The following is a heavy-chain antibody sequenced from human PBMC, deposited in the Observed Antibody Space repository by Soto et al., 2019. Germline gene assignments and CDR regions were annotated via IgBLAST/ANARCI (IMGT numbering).Heavy chain of an antibody. CDR1: EGTSSRGGYY. Sequence: QVQLQESGPRMVKTSQTQSLTCAVTEGTSSRGGYYWSWIRQHPGKGLEWIGYIYYSGSTYYNPSLKSRVTISVDTSKNQFSLKLSCVTAADTALYYCARTPLLWGQGTLVTVSS. V-gene: IGHV4-31*11. CDR3: ARTPLL. CDR2: IYYSGST. D-gene: IGHD1-26*01. J-gene: IGHJ4*02.